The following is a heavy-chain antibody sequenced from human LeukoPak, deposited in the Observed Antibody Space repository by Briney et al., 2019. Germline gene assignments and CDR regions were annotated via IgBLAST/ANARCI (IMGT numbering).Heavy chain of an antibody. J-gene: IGHJ4*02. Sequence: SETLSLTCTVSGGSISSGSYYWSWIRQPAGKGLEWIGRIYTSGSTNYNPSLKSRVTISVDTSKNQFSLKLSSVTAADTAVYYCASQVRGAHFDYWGQGTLVTVSS. CDR1: GGSISSGSYY. CDR2: IYTSGST. V-gene: IGHV4-61*02. CDR3: ASQVRGAHFDY. D-gene: IGHD3-10*01.